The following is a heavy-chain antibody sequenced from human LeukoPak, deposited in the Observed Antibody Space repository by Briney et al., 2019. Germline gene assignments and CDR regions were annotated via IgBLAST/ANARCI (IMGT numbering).Heavy chain of an antibody. J-gene: IGHJ3*02. Sequence: AGGSLRLSCAASGFTFSSYGMHWVRQAPGKGLEWVAVIWYDGSNKYYADSVKGRFTISRDNSKNTLYLQMNSLRAEDTAVYYCAKDSSGWYPSDAFGIWGQGTMVTVSS. CDR3: AKDSSGWYPSDAFGI. V-gene: IGHV3-33*06. D-gene: IGHD6-19*01. CDR2: IWYDGSNK. CDR1: GFTFSSYG.